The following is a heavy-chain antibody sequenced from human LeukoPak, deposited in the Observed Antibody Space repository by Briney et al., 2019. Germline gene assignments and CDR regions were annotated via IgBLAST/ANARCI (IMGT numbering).Heavy chain of an antibody. CDR3: AKEAGYSGYDYPDY. CDR2: ISGSGYST. J-gene: IGHJ4*02. CDR1: GFTFSSYA. Sequence: PGGSLRLSCAASGFTFSSYAMSWVRQDPGKGLEWLSAISGSGYSTYYADSVKGRFTISRDNSKNTLYLQMNSLRAEDTAVYYCAKEAGYSGYDYPDYWGQGTLVTVSS. V-gene: IGHV3-23*01. D-gene: IGHD5-12*01.